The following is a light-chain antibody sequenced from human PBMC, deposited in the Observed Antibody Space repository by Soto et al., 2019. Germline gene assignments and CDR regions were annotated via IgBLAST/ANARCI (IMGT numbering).Light chain of an antibody. Sequence: DIQMTQSPSSLSASVGDRVTITCRASQGISNYLAWYQQKPGKVPKLLIYAASTLQSGVPSRFSGSGSGTDLTLTISSLQPEDVATYYCQKYNSAPQGFTFGPGTKVDIK. CDR2: AAS. CDR1: QGISNY. V-gene: IGKV1-27*01. J-gene: IGKJ3*01. CDR3: QKYNSAPQGFT.